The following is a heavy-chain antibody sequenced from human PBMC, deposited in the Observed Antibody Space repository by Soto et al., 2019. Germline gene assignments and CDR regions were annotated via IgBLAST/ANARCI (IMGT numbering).Heavy chain of an antibody. J-gene: IGHJ4*02. V-gene: IGHV3-33*01. Sequence: QPGGSLRLSCAAPGFTFSSYGMHWVRQAPGKGLEWVAVIWYDGSNKYYADSVKGRFTISRDNSKNTLYLQMNSLRAEDTAVYYCARGRGSYLSYWGQGTLVTVSS. CDR3: ARGRGSYLSY. CDR1: GFTFSSYG. CDR2: IWYDGSNK. D-gene: IGHD1-26*01.